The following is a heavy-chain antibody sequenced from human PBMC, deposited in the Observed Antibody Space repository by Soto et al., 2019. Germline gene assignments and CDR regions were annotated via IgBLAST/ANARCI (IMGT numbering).Heavy chain of an antibody. CDR2: IYYSGST. J-gene: IGHJ4*02. Sequence: PSETLSLTCTVSGGSISSSSYYWGWIRQPPGKGLEWIGSIYYSGSTYYNPSLKSRVTISVDTSKNQFSLKLSSVTAADTAVYYCARHASTTVTYYFDYWGQGTLVT. V-gene: IGHV4-39*01. CDR1: GGSISSSSYY. D-gene: IGHD4-17*01. CDR3: ARHASTTVTYYFDY.